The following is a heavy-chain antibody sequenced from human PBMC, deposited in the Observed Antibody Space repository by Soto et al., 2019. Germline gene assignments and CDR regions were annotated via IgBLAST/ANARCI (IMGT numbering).Heavy chain of an antibody. V-gene: IGHV1-2*02. CDR3: ARVGSYYDL. J-gene: IGHJ5*02. D-gene: IGHD1-26*01. Sequence: ASVKVSCKASGNTYTIYFIHWLRLAPGQGLEWLGWINSVSGGTNYAHKFLGRVTMTRDRSTTTAFMELRGLRSDDTAVYYCARVGSYYDLWGQGTLVTVSS. CDR2: INSVSGGT. CDR1: GNTYTIYF.